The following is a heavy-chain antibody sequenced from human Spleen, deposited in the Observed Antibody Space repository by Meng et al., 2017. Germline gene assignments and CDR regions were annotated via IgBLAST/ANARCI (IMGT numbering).Heavy chain of an antibody. J-gene: IGHJ5*02. V-gene: IGHV4-30-4*01. Sequence: QVQLQESGPGLVKPSQTLSPTCTVFGGSISGGDYYWSWIRQPPGKGLEWIGYIHFSGSTYYNPSLNSRITISVDMSRNQFSLRLTSVTSADMAVYYCVRSSGWVRTGFDPWGQGTLVTVSS. CDR3: VRSSGWVRTGFDP. CDR2: IHFSGST. D-gene: IGHD6-19*01. CDR1: GGSISGGDYY.